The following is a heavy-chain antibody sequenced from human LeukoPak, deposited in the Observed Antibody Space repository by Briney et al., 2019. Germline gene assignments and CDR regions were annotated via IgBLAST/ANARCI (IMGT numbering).Heavy chain of an antibody. D-gene: IGHD3-16*02. CDR1: GYTFTSYD. CDR2: MNPNTGNT. CDR3: AREGGEWEYDYVWGSYRYRGYFDY. J-gene: IGHJ4*02. Sequence: RASVKVSCKASGYTFTSYDINWVRQAPGQRLEWMGWMNPNTGNTGYAQKFQGRVTMTRNTSISTAYMELSSLRSEATAVYYCAREGGEWEYDYVWGSYRYRGYFDYWGQGTLVTVSS. V-gene: IGHV1-8*01.